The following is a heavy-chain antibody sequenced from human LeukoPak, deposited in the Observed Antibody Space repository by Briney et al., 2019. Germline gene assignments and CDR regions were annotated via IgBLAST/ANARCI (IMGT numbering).Heavy chain of an antibody. V-gene: IGHV1-69*05. J-gene: IGHJ6*03. Sequence: SVKVSCKASGGTFSSYAISWARQAPGQGLEWMGGIIPIFGTANYAQKFQGRVTITTDESTSTAYMELSSLRSEDTAVYYCARGGYPSEGSYYYYYYMDVWGKGTTVTVSS. CDR2: IIPIFGTA. D-gene: IGHD2-15*01. CDR1: GGTFSSYA. CDR3: ARGGYPSEGSYYYYYYMDV.